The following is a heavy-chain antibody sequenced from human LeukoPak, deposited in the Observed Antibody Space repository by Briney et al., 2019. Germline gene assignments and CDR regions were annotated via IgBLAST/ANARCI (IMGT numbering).Heavy chain of an antibody. CDR1: GYPFTSYG. J-gene: IGHJ5*02. CDR3: ARGGDWNYVPEDWFDP. D-gene: IGHD1-7*01. CDR2: ISAYNGNT. V-gene: IGHV1-18*01. Sequence: ASVKVSCKASGYPFTSYGISWVRQAPGQGLEWMGWISAYNGNTNYAQKLQGRVTMTTDTSTSTAYMELRSLRSDDTAVYYCARGGDWNYVPEDWFDPWGQGTLVTVSS.